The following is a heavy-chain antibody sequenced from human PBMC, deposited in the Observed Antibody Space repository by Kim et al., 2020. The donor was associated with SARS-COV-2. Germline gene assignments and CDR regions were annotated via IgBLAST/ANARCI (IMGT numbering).Heavy chain of an antibody. J-gene: IGHJ4*02. D-gene: IGHD3-10*01. CDR2: ST. Sequence: STYYAESVKGRFTISRDNSKHTLYLQMNSLRVEDTAVYYCAKETGSGFDYWGQGTPVTVSS. V-gene: IGHV3-23*01. CDR3: AKETGSGFDY.